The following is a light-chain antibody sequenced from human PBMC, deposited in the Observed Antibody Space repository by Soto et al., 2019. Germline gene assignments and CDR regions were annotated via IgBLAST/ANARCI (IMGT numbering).Light chain of an antibody. V-gene: IGKV3-20*01. CDR2: DAS. Sequence: EIVLTQSPGTLSLSPGERATLSCRASQSVASSHFAWYRQRPGQTPRLLIYDASSRATGIPDRISGSGSRTDFTLTISRLEPEDFAVYYCQQYGSAPFTFGPGTKVDIK. CDR3: QQYGSAPFT. J-gene: IGKJ3*01. CDR1: QSVASSH.